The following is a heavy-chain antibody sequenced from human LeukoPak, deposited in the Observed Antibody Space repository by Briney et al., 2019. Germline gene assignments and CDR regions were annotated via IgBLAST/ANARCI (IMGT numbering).Heavy chain of an antibody. D-gene: IGHD2-8*01. CDR1: GLTFRNYG. Sequence: GGSLRLSCAASGLTFRNYGMHWVRQAPGKELEWVANIKQDGSDKYYVDSVKGRFTISRDNAKNSLYLQMNSLRAEDTAVYYCTRDRMVSATAYLDSWGQGTLVTVSS. V-gene: IGHV3-7*03. J-gene: IGHJ4*02. CDR2: IKQDGSDK. CDR3: TRDRMVSATAYLDS.